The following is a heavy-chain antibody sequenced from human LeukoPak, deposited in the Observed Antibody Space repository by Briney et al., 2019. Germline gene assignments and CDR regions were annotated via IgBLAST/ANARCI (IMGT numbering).Heavy chain of an antibody. CDR3: ARVRGIAARPVWDY. V-gene: IGHV1-69*13. CDR2: IIPIFGTA. CDR1: GGTFSSYA. J-gene: IGHJ4*02. D-gene: IGHD6-6*01. Sequence: GVSVKVSCKASGGTFSSYAISWVRQAPGQGLEWMGGIIPIFGTANYAQKFQGRVTITADESTSTAYMELSSLRSDDTAVYYCARVRGIAARPVWDYWGQGTLVTVSS.